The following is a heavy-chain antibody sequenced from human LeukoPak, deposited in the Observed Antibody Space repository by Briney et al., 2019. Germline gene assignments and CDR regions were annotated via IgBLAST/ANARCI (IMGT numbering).Heavy chain of an antibody. CDR3: AADIRSGITIFGVVISGMDV. CDR1: GFTFSSYG. J-gene: IGHJ6*02. D-gene: IGHD3-3*01. V-gene: IGHV3-30*03. Sequence: GGSLRLSCAASGFTFSSYGVHWVRQAPGKGLEWVAVISYDGSNKYYADSVKGRFTISRDNSKNTLYLQMNSLRAEDTAVYYCAADIRSGITIFGVVISGMDVWGQGTTVTVSS. CDR2: ISYDGSNK.